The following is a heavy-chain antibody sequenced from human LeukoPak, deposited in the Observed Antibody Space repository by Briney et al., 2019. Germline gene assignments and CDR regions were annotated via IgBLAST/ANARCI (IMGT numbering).Heavy chain of an antibody. CDR2: INPSGGST. Sequence: ASVKVSCKTSGYTFINYDINWVRQVAGQGLEWMGIINPSGGSTSYAQKFQGRVTMTRDTSTSTVYMELSSLRSEDTAVYYCARARVWFGEFPKYYFDYWGQGTLVTVSS. V-gene: IGHV1-46*01. CDR1: GYTFINYD. CDR3: ARARVWFGEFPKYYFDY. D-gene: IGHD3-10*01. J-gene: IGHJ4*02.